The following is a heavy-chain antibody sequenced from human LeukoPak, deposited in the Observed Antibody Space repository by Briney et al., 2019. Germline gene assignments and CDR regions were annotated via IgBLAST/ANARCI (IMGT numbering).Heavy chain of an antibody. V-gene: IGHV3-53*01. D-gene: IGHD2-8*01. CDR3: ARDGDDTTNW. CDR2: IYSGGKT. Sequence: PGGSLRLSCAASDFTGGSNYMTWVRQAPGKGLEWVSVIYSGGKTFYADSVKGRFTISRDDSKNTLYLQMNSLRAEDTAIYYCARDGDDTTNWWGQGTLVTVSS. CDR1: DFTGGSNY. J-gene: IGHJ4*02.